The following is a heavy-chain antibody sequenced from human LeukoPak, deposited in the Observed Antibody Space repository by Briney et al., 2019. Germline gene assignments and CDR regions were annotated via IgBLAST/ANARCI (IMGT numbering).Heavy chain of an antibody. CDR1: GGSISSSNW. J-gene: IGHJ6*03. V-gene: IGHV4-4*02. D-gene: IGHD5-24*01. CDR3: ARAQDGYNLYYYYYFMDV. Sequence: SGTLSLTCAVSGGSISSSNWWSWVRPPPGKGLEWIGEIYHSGSTNYNPSLKSRVTISVDKSKNQFSLKLSSVTAADTAVYYCARAQDGYNLYYYYYFMDVWGKGTTVTVSS. CDR2: IYHSGST.